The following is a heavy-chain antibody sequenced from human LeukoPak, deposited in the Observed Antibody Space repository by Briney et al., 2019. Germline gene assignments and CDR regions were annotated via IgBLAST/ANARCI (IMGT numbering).Heavy chain of an antibody. J-gene: IGHJ6*03. D-gene: IGHD6-19*01. Sequence: SETLSLTCTVSGGSITSNFWSWIRQPPGKGLEWIGYIYNIDYVYNSGSTSYNPSLRSRATILGDTSKNQFSLKLNSVTAADTAVYYCARTKRVIPPRGSGSYYYMDVWGKGTTVTVSS. CDR1: GGSITSNF. CDR2: IYNIDYVYNSGST. V-gene: IGHV4-59*08. CDR3: ARTKRVIPPRGSGSYYYMDV.